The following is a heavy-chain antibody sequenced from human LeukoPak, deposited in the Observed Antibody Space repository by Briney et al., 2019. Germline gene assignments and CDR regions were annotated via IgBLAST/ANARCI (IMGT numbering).Heavy chain of an antibody. V-gene: IGHV3-23*01. CDR3: VRDMEPLRYFDT. Sequence: GGSLRLSCTGSGFIFSRYAVSWVRQAPGMGLEWVSAISKNTVDTYYADSVKGRLTISRDSSKNTVYLQMNSLRAEDTAVYYCVRDMEPLRYFDTWGQGTLVTVSS. D-gene: IGHD3-9*01. CDR2: ISKNTVDT. J-gene: IGHJ4*02. CDR1: GFIFSRYA.